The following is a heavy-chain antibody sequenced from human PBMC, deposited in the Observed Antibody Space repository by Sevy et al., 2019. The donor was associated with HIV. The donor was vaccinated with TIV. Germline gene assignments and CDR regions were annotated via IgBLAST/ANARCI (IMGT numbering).Heavy chain of an antibody. V-gene: IGHV3-21*01. CDR1: GFTFSSHN. J-gene: IGHJ6*02. Sequence: GGSLRLSCAASGFTFSSHNMNWVRQAPGKGLEWVSSIRSSSNYIYYADSMKGRFTISRDNAKNSLYLQMNSLRAEDTPLNYCARVVAYCSGGSYFPGYYYGMDVWGQGTTVTVSS. CDR2: IRSSSNYI. CDR3: ARVVAYCSGGSYFPGYYYGMDV. D-gene: IGHD2-15*01.